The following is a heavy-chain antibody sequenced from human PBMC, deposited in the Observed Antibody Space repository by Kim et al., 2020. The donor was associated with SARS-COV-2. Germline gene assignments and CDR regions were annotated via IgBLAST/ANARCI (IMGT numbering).Heavy chain of an antibody. CDR2: IIPIFGTA. J-gene: IGHJ3*02. CDR1: GGTFSSYA. D-gene: IGHD6-13*01. Sequence: SVKVSCKASGGTFSSYAISWVRQAPGQGLEWMGGIIPIFGTANYAQKFQGRVTITADESTSTAYMELSSLRSEDTALYYCAREMQLGFFIGRHDAFDIWGQGTMVTVSS. V-gene: IGHV1-69*13. CDR3: AREMQLGFFIGRHDAFDI.